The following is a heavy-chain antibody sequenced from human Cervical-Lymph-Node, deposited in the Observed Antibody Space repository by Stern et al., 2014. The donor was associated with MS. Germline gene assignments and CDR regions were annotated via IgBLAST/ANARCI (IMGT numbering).Heavy chain of an antibody. CDR1: GFSLNTSGVA. V-gene: IGHV2-5*09. J-gene: IGHJ5*02. D-gene: IGHD3-10*01. CDR2: IYWGDDK. CDR3: VPRRGVFGFYP. Sequence: QVTLRESGPTVVKPTQTLTLTCTFSGFSLNTSGVAVGWLRPPSGKDLEWLAHIYWGDDKRYRPHLKTRITINQANSRNTVVLTTTNMDPAATGTYYCVPRRGVFGFYPWGQGTLVTVSS.